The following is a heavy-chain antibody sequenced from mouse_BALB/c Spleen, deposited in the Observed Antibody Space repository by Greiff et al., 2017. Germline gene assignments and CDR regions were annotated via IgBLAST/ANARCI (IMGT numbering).Heavy chain of an antibody. J-gene: IGHJ4*01. Sequence: QVQLKQSGAELARPGASVKLSCKASGYTFTSYWMQWVKQRPGQGLEWIGAIYPGDGDTRYTQKFKGKATLTADKSSSTAYMQLSSLASEDSAVYYCTALYYYAMDYWGQGTSVTVSS. CDR2: IYPGDGDT. CDR3: TALYYYAMDY. V-gene: IGHV1-87*01. D-gene: IGHD1-2*01. CDR1: GYTFTSYW.